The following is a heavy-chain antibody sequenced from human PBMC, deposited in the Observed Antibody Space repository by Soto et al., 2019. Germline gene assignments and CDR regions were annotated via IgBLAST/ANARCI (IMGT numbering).Heavy chain of an antibody. CDR1: GYTFTSYA. V-gene: IGHV1-3*01. D-gene: IGHD3-3*01. J-gene: IGHJ6*04. CDR2: INAGNGNT. CDR3: ARAIRVLETAGYYYYYGMDG. Sequence: QVQLVQSGAEVKKPGASVKVSCKASGYTFTSYAMHWVRQAPGQRLEWMGWINAGNGNTKYSQKFQGRVPSTRDTYASTAYMELRSLSSEDTSVYSCARAIRVLETAGYYYYYGMDGGGNGTTVTFSS.